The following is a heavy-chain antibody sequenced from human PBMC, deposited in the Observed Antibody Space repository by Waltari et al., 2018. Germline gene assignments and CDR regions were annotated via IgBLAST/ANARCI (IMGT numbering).Heavy chain of an antibody. CDR3: ARHMTTVTTSSFDY. Sequence: QLRLQESGPGLVKPSATLSLTCTGSGASVSSTMHYWGWLRQSPGKGMEWLGSITHSGSSYYNPSLKSLVTLLVDTSKNQFSLMVNSVTAADMALYYCARHMTTVTTSSFDYWGQGALVTVSS. D-gene: IGHD4-17*01. CDR2: ITHSGSS. V-gene: IGHV4-39*07. CDR1: GASVSSTMHY. J-gene: IGHJ4*02.